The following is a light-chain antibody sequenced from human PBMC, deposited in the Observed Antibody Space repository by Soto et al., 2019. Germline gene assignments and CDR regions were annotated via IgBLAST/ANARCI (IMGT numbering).Light chain of an antibody. CDR1: QRVTSSY. V-gene: IGKV3-20*01. CDR3: QQYGSSPHT. J-gene: IGKJ4*02. CDR2: GAS. Sequence: EGVLAPSPGTPSLSPGGRAALPCRARQRVTSSYLAWYQQKPGQAPRLLIYGASSRATGIPDRFSGSGSGTDFTLTISRLEPEDFAVYFCQQYGSSPHTFGGGTKVDIK.